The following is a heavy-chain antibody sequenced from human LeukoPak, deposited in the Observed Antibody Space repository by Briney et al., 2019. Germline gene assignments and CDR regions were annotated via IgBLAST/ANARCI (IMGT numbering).Heavy chain of an antibody. CDR3: ARVCPSSGWTYDGFDI. D-gene: IGHD6-19*01. CDR2: ISYDGSSK. CDR1: GFSFSSFA. V-gene: IGHV3-30-3*01. Sequence: GGSLRLSCAVSGFSFSSFAMHWVRQAPGKGLEWVAVISYDGSSKYYADSVKGRFTISIDNSKYTLNLQMNMLRAEDTAVYSCARVCPSSGWTYDGFDIWGQGTMVTVSS. J-gene: IGHJ3*02.